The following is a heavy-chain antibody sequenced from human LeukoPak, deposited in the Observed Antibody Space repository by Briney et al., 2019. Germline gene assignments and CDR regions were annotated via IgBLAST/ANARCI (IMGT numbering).Heavy chain of an antibody. Sequence: GGSLRLSCAASGFTFSSYGMHWVRQAPGKGLEWVAFIRYDGSNNYYADSVKGRFTISRDNSKNTLYLQMNRLRSDDTAVYYCRSRREGGFDYWGRGTLVTVSS. CDR1: GFTFSSYG. CDR3: RSRREGGFDY. V-gene: IGHV3-30*02. D-gene: IGHD2-15*01. CDR2: IRYDGSNN. J-gene: IGHJ4*02.